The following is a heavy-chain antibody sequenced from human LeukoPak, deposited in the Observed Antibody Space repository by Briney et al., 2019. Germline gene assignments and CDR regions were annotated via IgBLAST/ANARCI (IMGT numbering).Heavy chain of an antibody. V-gene: IGHV3-21*04. CDR3: ARDTNYYDSSGYYSGSDFDY. J-gene: IGHJ4*02. Sequence: GGSLRLSCAASGFTFSSYSMNWVRQAPGKGLEWVSSITSSTNYIYYADSGKGRFTISRDDAKNTLYLQMNSLRAEDTAVYYCARDTNYYDSSGYYSGSDFDYWGQGTLVTVSS. D-gene: IGHD3-22*01. CDR1: GFTFSSYS. CDR2: ITSSTNYI.